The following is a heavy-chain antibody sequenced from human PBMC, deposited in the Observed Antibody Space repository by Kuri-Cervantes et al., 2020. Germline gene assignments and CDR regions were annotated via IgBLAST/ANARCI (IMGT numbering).Heavy chain of an antibody. J-gene: IGHJ3*02. CDR2: IKTDGSST. V-gene: IGHV3-74*01. CDR1: GFTFSSHW. Sequence: GGSLRLSCAASGFTFSSHWMHWVRQAPGKGLVWVSRIKTDGSSTNYADSVKGRFTISRDNAKNTLYLQMNSLRAEDTAMYYCIRVRPRAGNYQNDAFDIWGQGTMVTVSS. D-gene: IGHD3-10*01. CDR3: IRVRPRAGNYQNDAFDI.